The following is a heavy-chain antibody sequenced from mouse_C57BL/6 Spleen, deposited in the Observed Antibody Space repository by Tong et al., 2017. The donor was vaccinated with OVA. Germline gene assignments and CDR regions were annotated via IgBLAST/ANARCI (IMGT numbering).Heavy chain of an antibody. CDR2: IRSKSNNYAT. CDR3: ARDSTGFAY. J-gene: IGHJ3*01. CDR1: GFSFNTYA. V-gene: IGHV10-1*01. Sequence: EVQLQESGGGLVQPKGSLKLSCAASGFSFNTYAMNWVRQAPGKGLEWVARIRSKSNNYATYYADSVKDRFTISRDDSQSMLYLQMNNLKTEDTAMYYCARDSTGFAYWGQGTLVTVSA.